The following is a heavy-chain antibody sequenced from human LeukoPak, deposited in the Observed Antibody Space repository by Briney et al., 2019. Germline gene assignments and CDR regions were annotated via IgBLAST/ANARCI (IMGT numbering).Heavy chain of an antibody. CDR3: AKPITISGATDGFDI. Sequence: GGSLRLSCAASGFAFSTYWMNWVRQAPGKGLEWVANIKQDGSEEYYVDSVKGRFTISRDNAKSSLYLQMNSLRAEDTAVYYCAKPITISGATDGFDIWGQGAKVTVSS. J-gene: IGHJ3*02. CDR1: GFAFSTYW. D-gene: IGHD3-3*01. V-gene: IGHV3-7*01. CDR2: IKQDGSEE.